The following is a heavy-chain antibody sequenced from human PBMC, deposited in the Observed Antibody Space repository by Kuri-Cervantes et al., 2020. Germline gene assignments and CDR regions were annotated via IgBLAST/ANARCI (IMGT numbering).Heavy chain of an antibody. V-gene: IGHV3-33*01. D-gene: IGHD2-15*01. CDR2: IWYDGSNK. CDR3: ARDRMGYYYYGMDV. CDR1: GFTFSSYG. Sequence: GGSLRLSCAASGFTFSSYGTHWVRQAPGKGLEWVAVIWYDGSNKYYADSVKGRFTISRDNSKNTLYLQMNSLRAEDTAVYYCARDRMGYYYYGMDVWGQGTTVTVSS. J-gene: IGHJ6*02.